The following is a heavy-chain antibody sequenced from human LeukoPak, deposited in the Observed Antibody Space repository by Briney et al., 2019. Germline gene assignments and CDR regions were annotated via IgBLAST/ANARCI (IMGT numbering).Heavy chain of an antibody. Sequence: PGGSLRLSCAASGFTFSSYSMNWVRQAPGKGLEWVSSISSSSSYIYYADSVKGRYTISRDNAKNSLYLQMNSLRAEDTAVYYCARTRREYSSSHAVDYWGQGTLVTVSS. D-gene: IGHD6-13*01. V-gene: IGHV3-21*01. CDR3: ARTRREYSSSHAVDY. CDR1: GFTFSSYS. CDR2: ISSSSSYI. J-gene: IGHJ4*02.